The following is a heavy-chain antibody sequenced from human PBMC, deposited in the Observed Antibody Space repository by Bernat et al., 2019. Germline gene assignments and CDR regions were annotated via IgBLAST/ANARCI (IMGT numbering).Heavy chain of an antibody. Sequence: QVQLVESGGGVVQPGRSLRLSCAASGFTFSSYAMHWVRQAPGKGLEWVAVISYDGSNKDYADSVKGRFTISRDNSKNTLYLQMNSLRAEDTAVYYCARDGAGAALLMGAFDIWGQGKMVTVSS. V-gene: IGHV3-30-3*01. J-gene: IGHJ3*02. CDR1: GFTFSSYA. CDR2: ISYDGSNK. D-gene: IGHD6-19*01. CDR3: ARDGAGAALLMGAFDI.